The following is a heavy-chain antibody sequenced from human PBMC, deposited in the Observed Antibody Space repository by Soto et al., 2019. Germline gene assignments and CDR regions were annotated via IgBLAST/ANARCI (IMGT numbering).Heavy chain of an antibody. V-gene: IGHV3-33*01. J-gene: IGHJ4*02. CDR3: ARDHHVVVPAALFDY. CDR2: IWYDGRNK. D-gene: IGHD2-2*01. Sequence: QVQLVESGGGVVQPGRSLRLSCAASGFTFSSYGMHWVRQAPGKGLEWVAVIWYDGRNKYYVDSVKGRFTISGDNSKNTLYLQMNSLRAEDTAVYYCARDHHVVVPAALFDYWGQGTLVTVSS. CDR1: GFTFSSYG.